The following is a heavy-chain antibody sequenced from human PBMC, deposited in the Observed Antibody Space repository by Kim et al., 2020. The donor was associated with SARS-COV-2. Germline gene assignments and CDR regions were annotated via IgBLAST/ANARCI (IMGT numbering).Heavy chain of an antibody. CDR2: IYYSGST. D-gene: IGHD6-19*01. Sequence: SETLSLTCTVSGGSISSYYWSWIRQPPGKGLEWIGYIYYSGSTNYNPSLKSRVTISVDTSKNQFSLKLSSVTAADTAVYYCARGGSGIAVAGTFDYWGQGTLVTVSS. CDR3: ARGGSGIAVAGTFDY. J-gene: IGHJ4*02. CDR1: GGSISSYY. V-gene: IGHV4-59*01.